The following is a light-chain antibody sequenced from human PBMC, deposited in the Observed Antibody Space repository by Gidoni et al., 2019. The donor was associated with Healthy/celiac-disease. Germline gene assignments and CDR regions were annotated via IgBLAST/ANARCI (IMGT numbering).Light chain of an antibody. CDR1: QSLLHSNGYNY. V-gene: IGKV2-28*01. CDR3: MQALQTLLT. J-gene: IGKJ4*01. CDR2: LGS. Sequence: EIVMTQSPLSLPVTPGEPASISCRSSQSLLHSNGYNYLDWYLQKPGQSPQLLIYLGSNRASGVPDRFSGSGSGTDFTLKISRVEAEDVGVYYCMQALQTLLTFXGXTKVEIK.